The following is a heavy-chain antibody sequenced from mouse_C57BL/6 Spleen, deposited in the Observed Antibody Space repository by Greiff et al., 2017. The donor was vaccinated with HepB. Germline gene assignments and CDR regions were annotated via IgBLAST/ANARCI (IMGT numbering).Heavy chain of an antibody. CDR3: ARRGIASSYWFAY. V-gene: IGHV1-22*01. Sequence: EVKLQESGPELVKPGASVKMSCKASGYTFTDYNMHWVKQSHGKSLEWIGYINPNNGGTSYNQKFKGKATLTVNKSSSTAYMELRSLTSEDSAVYYCARRGIASSYWFAYWGQGTMVTVSA. CDR2: INPNNGGT. D-gene: IGHD1-1*01. J-gene: IGHJ3*01. CDR1: GYTFTDYN.